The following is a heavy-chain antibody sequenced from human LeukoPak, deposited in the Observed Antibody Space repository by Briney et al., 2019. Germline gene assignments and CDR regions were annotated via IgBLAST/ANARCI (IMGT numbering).Heavy chain of an antibody. CDR3: ARSKPVYFDY. CDR1: GGTFSSYA. J-gene: IGHJ4*02. D-gene: IGHD1-14*01. V-gene: IGHV1-69*05. CDR2: IIPIFGTA. Sequence: SVKVSCKASGGTFSSYAISWVRQAPGQGLEWMGGIIPIFGTANYAQKFQGRVTMTRDTSTSTVYMELSSLRSEDTAVYYCARSKPVYFDYWGQGTLVTVSS.